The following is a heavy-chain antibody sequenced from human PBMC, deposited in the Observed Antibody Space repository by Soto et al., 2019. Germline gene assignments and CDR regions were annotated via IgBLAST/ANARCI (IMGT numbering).Heavy chain of an antibody. Sequence: GGSLRLSCAASGFTVSSNYMSWVRQAPGKGLEWVSVIYSGGSTYYADSVKSRFTISRDNSKNTLYLQMNSMRAEDTAVYYCAKDLEDIVVVPAAIKRFYYYYGVDVWGQGTTVTVSS. D-gene: IGHD2-2*01. CDR1: GFTVSSNY. V-gene: IGHV3-66*01. J-gene: IGHJ6*02. CDR2: IYSGGST. CDR3: AKDLEDIVVVPAAIKRFYYYYGVDV.